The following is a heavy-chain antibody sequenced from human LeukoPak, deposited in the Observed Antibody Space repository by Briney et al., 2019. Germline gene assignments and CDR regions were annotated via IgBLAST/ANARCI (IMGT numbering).Heavy chain of an antibody. J-gene: IGHJ2*01. V-gene: IGHV3-30*04. D-gene: IGHD6-19*01. CDR3: ARDPSSGWYENWYFDL. CDR1: GFTFSSYA. Sequence: PGRSLRLSCAASGFTFSSYAMHWVRQAPGKGLEWGAVISYDGSNKYYADSEKGRFTISRDNSKNTLYVQMNSLRAEDTAVYYCARDPSSGWYENWYFDLWGRGTLVTVSS. CDR2: ISYDGSNK.